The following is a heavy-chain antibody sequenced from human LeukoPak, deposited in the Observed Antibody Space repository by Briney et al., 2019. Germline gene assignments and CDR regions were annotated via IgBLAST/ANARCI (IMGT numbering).Heavy chain of an antibody. CDR3: ARQGIGGYYDFWSFDY. Sequence: SETLSLTCAVSGYSISSGYYWGWIRQPPGKGLEWIGSIYHSGSTYYNPSLKSRVTISVDTSKNQFSLKLSSATAADTAVYYCARQGIGGYYDFWSFDYWGQGTLVTVSS. D-gene: IGHD3-3*01. V-gene: IGHV4-38-2*01. J-gene: IGHJ4*02. CDR2: IYHSGST. CDR1: GYSISSGYY.